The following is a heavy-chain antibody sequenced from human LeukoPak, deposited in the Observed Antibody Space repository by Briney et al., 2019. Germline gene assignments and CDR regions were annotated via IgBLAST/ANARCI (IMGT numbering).Heavy chain of an antibody. CDR3: ARLAPFYYYGMDV. Sequence: GESLKIFCKGSGYSFTSYWTGWVRQMPGKGLEWMGIIYPGDSDTRYSPSFQGQVTISADKSISTAYLQRSSLKASDTAMYYCARLAPFYYYGMDVWGQGTTVTVSS. J-gene: IGHJ6*02. CDR2: IYPGDSDT. V-gene: IGHV5-51*01. CDR1: GYSFTSYW. D-gene: IGHD3-3*02.